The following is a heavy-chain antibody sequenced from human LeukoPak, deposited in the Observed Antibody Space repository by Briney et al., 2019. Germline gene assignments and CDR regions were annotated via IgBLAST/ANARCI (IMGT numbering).Heavy chain of an antibody. CDR3: ARLSSSGWYEDY. V-gene: IGHV3-21*01. CDR2: ISSSSTYI. CDR1: GFSFINYN. D-gene: IGHD6-19*01. Sequence: GGSLRLSCAASGFSFINYNMHWVRQAPGKGLEWVSSISSSSTYIYYADSMKGRFTISRDNAKNSLYVQIDSLRAEDTAVYYCARLSSSGWYEDYWGQGTLVTVSS. J-gene: IGHJ4*02.